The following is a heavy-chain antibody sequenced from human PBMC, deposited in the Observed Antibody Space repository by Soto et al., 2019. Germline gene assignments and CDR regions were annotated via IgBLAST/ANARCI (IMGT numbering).Heavy chain of an antibody. J-gene: IGHJ4*02. V-gene: IGHV3-15*01. CDR3: TTDQSRLNPDY. Sequence: GGSLRLSCAASGFTFSNAWMSWVRQAPGKGLEWDGRSKSKTDGGTTDYAAPVKGRFTISRDYSKNTLYLQMNSLKTEDTAVYYCTTDQSRLNPDYWGQGTLVTVSS. CDR2: SKSKTDGGTT. CDR1: GFTFSNAW. D-gene: IGHD6-25*01.